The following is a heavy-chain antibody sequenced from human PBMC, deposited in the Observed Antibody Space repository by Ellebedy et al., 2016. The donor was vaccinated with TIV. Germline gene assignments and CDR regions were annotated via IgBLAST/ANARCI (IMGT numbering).Heavy chain of an antibody. CDR2: ISYSGST. CDR1: GGSISSGGYY. Sequence: SETLSLXCTVSGGSISSGGYYWSWIRQPPGKGLEWIAYISYSGSTNYNPSLKSRVTISVDTSKNQFSLKLSSVTAADTAVYYCARGGYCSGGSCPFQHWGQGTLVTVSS. V-gene: IGHV4-61*08. J-gene: IGHJ1*01. CDR3: ARGGYCSGGSCPFQH. D-gene: IGHD2-15*01.